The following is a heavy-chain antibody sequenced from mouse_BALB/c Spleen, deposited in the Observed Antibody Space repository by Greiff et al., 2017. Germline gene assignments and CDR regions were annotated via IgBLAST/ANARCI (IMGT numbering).Heavy chain of an antibody. D-gene: IGHD2-4*01. CDR1: GYTFTSYW. Sequence: QVQLQQPGAELVRPGASVKLSCKASGYTFTSYWINWVKQRPGQGLEWIGNIYPSDSYTNYNQKFKDKATLTVDKSSSTAYMQLSSPTSEDSAVYYCTSITPDVWGAGTTVTVSS. CDR2: IYPSDSYT. V-gene: IGHV1-69*02. CDR3: TSITPDV. J-gene: IGHJ1*01.